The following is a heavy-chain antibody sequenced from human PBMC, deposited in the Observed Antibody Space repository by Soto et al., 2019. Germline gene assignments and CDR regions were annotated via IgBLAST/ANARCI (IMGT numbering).Heavy chain of an antibody. CDR3: TRRMTIRLRPPDL. J-gene: IGHJ5*02. CDR1: GFTFDAYS. CDR2: IRSKVYGATT. V-gene: IGHV3-49*03. Sequence: PGGSLRLSCTTSGFTFDAYSISWFRQAPGKGLEWVGFIRSKVYGATTEYAASVKGRFTISRGDSKGIAFLEMNSLKTEDTALYYCTRRMTIRLRPPDLWGQGTLVTVSS. D-gene: IGHD3-9*01.